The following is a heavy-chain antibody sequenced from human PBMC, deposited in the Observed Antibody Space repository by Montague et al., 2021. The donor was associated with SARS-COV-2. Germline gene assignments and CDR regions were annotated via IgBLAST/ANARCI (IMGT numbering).Heavy chain of an antibody. CDR1: GGSFSGYY. V-gene: IGHV4-34*01. Sequence: SETLSLTCAVYGGSFSGYYWSRIRQPPGKGLEWFGEINHRGSTNYNPSLKSRVIISVDTSKNQFSLKLSSVTAADTAVYYCARGTGPRSITLFGVIISGRVFDIWGQGTMVTVSS. J-gene: IGHJ3*02. D-gene: IGHD3-3*01. CDR2: INHRGST. CDR3: ARGTGPRSITLFGVIISGRVFDI.